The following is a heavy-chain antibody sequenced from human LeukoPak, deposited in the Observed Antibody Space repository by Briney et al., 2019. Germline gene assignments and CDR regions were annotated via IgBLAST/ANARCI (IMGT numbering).Heavy chain of an antibody. CDR3: ARDSGSYLHLDY. V-gene: IGHV4-59*01. D-gene: IGHD1-26*01. CDR2: IYYSGST. CDR1: GGSISSYY. Sequence: PSETLSLTCTVSGGSISSYYWSWIRQPPGKGLEWIGYIYYSGSTNYNPSLKSRVTISVDTSKNQFSLKLSSVTAADTAVHYCARDSGSYLHLDYWGQGTLVTVSS. J-gene: IGHJ4*02.